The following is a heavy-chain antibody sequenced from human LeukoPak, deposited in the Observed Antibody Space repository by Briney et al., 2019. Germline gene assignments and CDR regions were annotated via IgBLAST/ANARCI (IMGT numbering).Heavy chain of an antibody. Sequence: PSETLSLTCAVYGGSFSGYYWSWIRQPPGKGLEWIGEINHSGSTNYNPSLKSRVTISVDTSKNQFSLKLSSVTAADTAVYYCARRPIPPFYCSGGSCYGYFDYWGQGTLVTVSS. CDR2: INHSGST. CDR3: ARRPIPPFYCSGGSCYGYFDY. V-gene: IGHV4-34*01. CDR1: GGSFSGYY. D-gene: IGHD2-15*01. J-gene: IGHJ4*02.